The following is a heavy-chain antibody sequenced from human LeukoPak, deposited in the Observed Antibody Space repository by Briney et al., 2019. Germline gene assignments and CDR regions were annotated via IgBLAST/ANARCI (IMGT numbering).Heavy chain of an antibody. D-gene: IGHD6-13*01. CDR3: ARAVQAAAAPYYYGMDV. CDR1: GDSIY. V-gene: IGHV4-59*01. CDR2: VYYSGAT. J-gene: IGHJ6*02. Sequence: SETLSLTCSVSGDSIYWSWVRQSPGKGLQWIGTVYYSGATNYNPSLASRVTMSLDMSKSQFSLKLSSVTAADTAVYYCARAVQAAAAPYYYGMDVWGQGTTVTVSS.